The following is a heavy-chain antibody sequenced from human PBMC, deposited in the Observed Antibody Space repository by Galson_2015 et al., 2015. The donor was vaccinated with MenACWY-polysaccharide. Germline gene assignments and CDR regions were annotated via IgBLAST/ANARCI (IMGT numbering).Heavy chain of an antibody. Sequence: GGSISSGFYSWSWIRQPPGKGLEWIGSISHSGSTSYSPSLHSRVTISVDRSTNQFSLKLSSVTAADSAVYYCARDRDSSGYTYFDSWGRGALVTVSS. CDR2: ISHSGST. D-gene: IGHD3-22*01. V-gene: IGHV4-30-2*01. J-gene: IGHJ4*02. CDR3: ARDRDSSGYTYFDS. CDR1: GGSISSGFYS.